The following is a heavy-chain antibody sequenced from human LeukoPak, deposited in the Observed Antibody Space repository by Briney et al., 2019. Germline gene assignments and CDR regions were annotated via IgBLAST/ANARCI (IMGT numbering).Heavy chain of an antibody. CDR1: GLTFSSYA. CDR2: ISGSGAYT. Sequence: GGSLRLSCVASGLTFSSYAMSWVRQAPGKGLEWVSTISGSGAYTYYADSVKGRFTISRDNSKNTLYLQMNSLRAEDTAVYYCAKYFASGSYYKLPHWGQGTLVTVSS. CDR3: AKYFASGSYYKLPH. J-gene: IGHJ1*01. V-gene: IGHV3-23*01. D-gene: IGHD3-10*01.